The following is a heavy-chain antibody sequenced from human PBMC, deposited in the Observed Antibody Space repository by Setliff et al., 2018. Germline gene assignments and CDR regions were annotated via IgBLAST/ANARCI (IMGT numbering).Heavy chain of an antibody. J-gene: IGHJ5*02. Sequence: GESLKISCKGSGYSFTSYWIGWVRQMPGKGLEWMGIIYPGDSDTRYSPSFQGQVTISADKFISTAYLQWSSLKASDTAMYYCARSRSNFWSGYFNWFDPWGQGTLVTAPQ. D-gene: IGHD3-3*01. CDR3: ARSRSNFWSGYFNWFDP. CDR1: GYSFTSYW. CDR2: IYPGDSDT. V-gene: IGHV5-51*01.